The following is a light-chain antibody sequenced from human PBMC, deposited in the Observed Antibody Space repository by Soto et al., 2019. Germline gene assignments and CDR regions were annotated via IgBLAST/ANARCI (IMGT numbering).Light chain of an antibody. V-gene: IGLV2-11*01. CDR1: TSDVGAYNY. J-gene: IGLJ2*01. CDR3: CSYAGSYSI. CDR2: DVN. Sequence: QSVLTQPRSVSGSHGQSVTISCTGTTSDVGAYNYVSWYQQQHPGKAPKLIIYDVNKRPSGVPYRFSGSKSGNTASLTISGLQAEDEADYYCCSYAGSYSIFGGGTKVTVL.